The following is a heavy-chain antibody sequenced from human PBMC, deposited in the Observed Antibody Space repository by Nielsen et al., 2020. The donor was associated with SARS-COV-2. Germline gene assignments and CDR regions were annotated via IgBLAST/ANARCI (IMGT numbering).Heavy chain of an antibody. Sequence: SVKVSCKASGGTFSSYAISWVRQAPGQGLEWMGRIIPILGIANYAQKFQGRVTITADKSTSTAYMELSSLRSEDTAVYYCARMGQIFGVVIFDYWGQGTLVTVSS. CDR2: IIPILGIA. V-gene: IGHV1-69*04. CDR3: ARMGQIFGVVIFDY. CDR1: GGTFSSYA. D-gene: IGHD3-3*01. J-gene: IGHJ4*02.